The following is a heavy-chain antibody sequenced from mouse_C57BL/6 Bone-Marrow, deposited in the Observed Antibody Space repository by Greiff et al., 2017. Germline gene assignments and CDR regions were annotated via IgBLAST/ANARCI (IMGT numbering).Heavy chain of an antibody. CDR1: GLNIKNTY. D-gene: IGHD1-1*01. J-gene: IGHJ3*01. CDR2: IDPANGNT. Sequence: VQLKESVAELVRPGASVKLSCTASGLNIKNTYMHWVKQRPEQGLEWIGRIDPANGNTKYSPKFQGKATITADTSSNTAYLQLSSLTSEDTAIYYCANPPDYYGSSQFAYWGQGTLVTVSA. V-gene: IGHV14-3*01. CDR3: ANPPDYYGSSQFAY.